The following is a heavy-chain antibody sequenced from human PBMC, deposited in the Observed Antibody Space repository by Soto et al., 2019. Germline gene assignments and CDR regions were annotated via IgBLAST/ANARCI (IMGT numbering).Heavy chain of an antibody. CDR3: ARDIAGTVTTPPGD. D-gene: IGHD4-17*01. CDR2: ISSSSSYI. CDR1: GFTFSSYS. V-gene: IGHV3-21*01. J-gene: IGHJ4*02. Sequence: VQLVESGGGLVKPGGSLRLSCAASGFTFSSYSMNWVRQAPGKGLEWVSSISSSSSYIYYADSVKGRFTISRDNAKNSLYLQMNSLRAEDTAVYYCARDIAGTVTTPPGDWGQGTLVTVSS.